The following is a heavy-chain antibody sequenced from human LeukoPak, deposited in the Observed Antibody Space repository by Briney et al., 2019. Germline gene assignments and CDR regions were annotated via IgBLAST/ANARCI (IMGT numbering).Heavy chain of an antibody. V-gene: IGHV3-21*01. CDR3: ASGCISCYLDP. CDR1: GFIFNSYT. Sequence: GGSLRLSCAASGFIFNSYTMNWVRQAPGKGLEWVSSISSSSTYMYYTDSVKGRFTISRDNANKSLYLQMNSLRAEDTAVYYCASGCISCYLDPWGQGTLVTVSS. CDR2: ISSSSTYM. J-gene: IGHJ5*02. D-gene: IGHD2-15*01.